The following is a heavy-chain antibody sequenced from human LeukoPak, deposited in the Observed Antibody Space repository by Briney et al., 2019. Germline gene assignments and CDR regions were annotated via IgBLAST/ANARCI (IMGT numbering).Heavy chain of an antibody. Sequence: GASVKVSCKASGYTFTSYAMKWVRQAPGQGLEWMGWINTNTGNPTYAQGFTGRFVFSLDTSVSTAYLQISSLKAEDTAVYYCARRGYSYGYYWFDPWGQGTLVTVSS. J-gene: IGHJ5*02. CDR2: INTNTGNP. CDR3: ARRGYSYGYYWFDP. CDR1: GYTFTSYA. D-gene: IGHD5-18*01. V-gene: IGHV7-4-1*02.